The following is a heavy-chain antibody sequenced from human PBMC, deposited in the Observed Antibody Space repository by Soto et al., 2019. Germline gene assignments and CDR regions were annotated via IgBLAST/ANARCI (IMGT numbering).Heavy chain of an antibody. D-gene: IGHD3-10*01. CDR2: ISWNSGNI. J-gene: IGHJ4*02. CDR3: AKGSITTNFSYFDY. V-gene: IGHV3-9*01. CDR1: GFTFDDYA. Sequence: EVQLVESGGGLEQPGRSLRLSCAASGFTFDDYAMHWVRQAPGKGLEWVSSISWNSGNIGYADSVKGRFTISRDNAKNSLYLQMNSLRPEDTALYYCAKGSITTNFSYFDYWGQGTLVTVSS.